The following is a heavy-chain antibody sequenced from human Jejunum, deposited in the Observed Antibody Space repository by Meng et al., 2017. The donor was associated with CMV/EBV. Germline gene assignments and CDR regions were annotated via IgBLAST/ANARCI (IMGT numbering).Heavy chain of an antibody. Sequence: AQLVQSGAEVKKPGASVKVSCKTSGSTFFGYYLHWVRQAPGQGLEWMGWINPSSGATKYAPNFQGRISMTRDTSISTAYMELSSLRSDDTAVYFCAGHETSGYTSTFDYWGQGTLVTVSS. J-gene: IGHJ4*02. V-gene: IGHV1-2*02. CDR2: INPSSGAT. D-gene: IGHD3-22*01. CDR3: AGHETSGYTSTFDY. CDR1: GSTFFGYY.